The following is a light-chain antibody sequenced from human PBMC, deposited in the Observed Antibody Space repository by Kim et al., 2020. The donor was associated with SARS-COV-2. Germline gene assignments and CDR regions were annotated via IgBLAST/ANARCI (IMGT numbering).Light chain of an antibody. CDR2: DAS. CDR1: QSVSSSY. CDR3: QQRSNWPRT. V-gene: IGKV3-11*01. Sequence: LSPGERATLSCRASQSVSSSYLAWYQQKPGQAPRLLIYDASNRATGIPARFSGSGSGTDFTLTISSLEPEDFAVYYCQQRSNWPRTFGQGTKLEI. J-gene: IGKJ2*01.